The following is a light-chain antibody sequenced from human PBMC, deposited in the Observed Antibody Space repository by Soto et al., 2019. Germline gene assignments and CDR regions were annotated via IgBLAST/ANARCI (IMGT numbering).Light chain of an antibody. V-gene: IGKV3-15*01. J-gene: IGKJ5*01. CDR3: QQYGSSPGIT. Sequence: EIVMTQSPATLSVSPGERATLSCRASQTVSSNLAWYQQKPGQAPRLLIYGASTRATGIPARFSGSGSGTEFTLTISRLEPEDFAVYYCQQYGSSPGITFGQGTRLEIK. CDR2: GAS. CDR1: QTVSSN.